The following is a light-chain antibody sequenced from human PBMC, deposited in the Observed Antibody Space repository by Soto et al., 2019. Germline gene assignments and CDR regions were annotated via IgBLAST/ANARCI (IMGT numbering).Light chain of an antibody. CDR2: EGS. CDR3: CSYAGSSTDV. J-gene: IGLJ1*01. Sequence: QSALTQPASVSGSPGQSITISCTGTSSDVGSYGLASWYQQHPGRAPKLIIYEGSARPSGVSTRFSGSESGNTASLTISGLQAEDEADYYCCSYAGSSTDVFGTGTKVTVL. CDR1: SSDVGSYGL. V-gene: IGLV2-23*01.